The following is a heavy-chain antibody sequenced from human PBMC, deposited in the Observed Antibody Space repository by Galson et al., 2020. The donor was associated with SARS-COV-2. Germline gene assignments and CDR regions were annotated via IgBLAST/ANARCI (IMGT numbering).Heavy chain of an antibody. V-gene: IGHV3-9*01. D-gene: IGHD1-1*01. CDR3: AKVISDYWSFSGFDY. CDR1: GFSFDDYA. Sequence: SLKISCAASGFSFDDYAMHWVRQPPGKGLEWVSGITWNSGSIGYADSVKGRFTISRDNAKNSLYLQMNSLRAEDTAVYYCAKVISDYWSFSGFDYWGQGTLVTVSS. J-gene: IGHJ4*02. CDR2: ITWNSGSI.